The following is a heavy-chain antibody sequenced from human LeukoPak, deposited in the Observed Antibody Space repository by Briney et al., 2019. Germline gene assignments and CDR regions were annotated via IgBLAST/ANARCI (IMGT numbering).Heavy chain of an antibody. CDR1: GGSISSSSYY. V-gene: IGHV4-39*02. D-gene: IGHD2-15*01. J-gene: IGHJ4*02. CDR2: NYYSGST. CDR3: AREPPRYGSGGRGYYFDY. Sequence: SDTLSLPCTVSGGSISSSSYYWGRIRQPPGRGHEWNGCNYYSGSTYYNPSLKSRVTISVDTSKNQCSLKLSSMTAADTAVYYCAREPPRYGSGGRGYYFDYWGQGTLVTVSS.